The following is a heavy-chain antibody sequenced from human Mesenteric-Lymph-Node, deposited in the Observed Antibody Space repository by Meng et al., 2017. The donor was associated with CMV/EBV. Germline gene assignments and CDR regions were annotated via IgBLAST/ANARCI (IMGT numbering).Heavy chain of an antibody. Sequence: GESLKIPCGASGFTFSTSGMHWVRQSPGQGLEWVSFIQYGGSPRFHADTVTGRFTISRDDSRNTLFLQMNSLTTEDTAVYYCSKGPELGYWGQGTLVTVSS. CDR2: IQYGGSPR. J-gene: IGHJ4*02. D-gene: IGHD3-10*01. CDR1: GFTFSTSG. V-gene: IGHV3-30*02. CDR3: SKGPELGY.